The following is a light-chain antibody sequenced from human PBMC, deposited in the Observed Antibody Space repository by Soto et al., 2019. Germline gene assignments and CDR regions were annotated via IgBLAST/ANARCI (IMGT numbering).Light chain of an antibody. CDR1: SSDVGAYNY. CDR2: EVS. Sequence: QSALTQPPSASGSPGQSVTISCTGTSSDVGAYNYVSWYQQHPGKAPKLMIYEVSKRPSGVPDRFSGSKSGNTASLTVSGLQAVDEADYYCSSYAGSSIFYVFGTGTKLTVL. J-gene: IGLJ1*01. V-gene: IGLV2-8*01. CDR3: SSYAGSSIFYV.